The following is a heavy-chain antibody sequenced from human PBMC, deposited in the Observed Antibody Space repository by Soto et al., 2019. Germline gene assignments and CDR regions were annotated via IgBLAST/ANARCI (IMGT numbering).Heavy chain of an antibody. CDR1: GFTFSSYD. CDR2: IGTAGDT. CDR3: ARGGPIEAGNIVVVPAAIGMDV. J-gene: IGHJ6*02. V-gene: IGHV3-13*01. Sequence: GGSLRLSCAASGFTFSSYDMHWVRQATGKGLEWVSAIGTAGDTYYPGSVKGRFTISRENAKNSLFLQMKSLRAEDTAVYYCARGGPIEAGNIVVVPAAIGMDVWGQGTTVTVSS. D-gene: IGHD2-2*02.